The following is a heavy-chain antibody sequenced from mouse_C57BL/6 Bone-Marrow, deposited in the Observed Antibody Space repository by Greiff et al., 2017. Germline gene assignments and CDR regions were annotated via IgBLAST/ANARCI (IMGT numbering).Heavy chain of an antibody. CDR3: ARNWDPEWYFDV. Sequence: VQLQQSGAELVKPGASVKLSCTASGFNIKDYYMHWVKQRTEQGLEWIGWIDPEDGETKSAPKFQGKATITADTSSNTANLQLSSLTSEDTAVYYCARNWDPEWYFDVWGTGTTVTVSS. CDR2: IDPEDGET. J-gene: IGHJ1*03. V-gene: IGHV14-2*01. D-gene: IGHD4-1*01. CDR1: GFNIKDYY.